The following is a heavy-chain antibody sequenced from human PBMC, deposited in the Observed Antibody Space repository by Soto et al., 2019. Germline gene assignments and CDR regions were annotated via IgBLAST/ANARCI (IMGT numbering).Heavy chain of an antibody. CDR2: IKQDGSEK. Sequence: EVQLVESGGGLVQPGGSLRLSCAASGFTFSSYWMSWVRQAPGKGLEWVANIKQDGSEKYYVDSVKGRFTISRDNAKNSLYLQMNSLRAEDTAVYYCARDRDMGYYCSGSTTDYWGGGALVTVSS. CDR1: GFTFSSYW. V-gene: IGHV3-7*01. J-gene: IGHJ4*02. CDR3: ARDRDMGYYCSGSTTDY. D-gene: IGHD3-10*01.